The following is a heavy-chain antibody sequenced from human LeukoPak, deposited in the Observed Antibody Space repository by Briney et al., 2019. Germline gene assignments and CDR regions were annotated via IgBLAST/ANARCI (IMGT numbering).Heavy chain of an antibody. Sequence: PGGSLRLSCAASGFTFSSYAMHWVRQAPGKGLEWIGSIYYSGSTYYNPSLKSRVTISVDTSKNQFSLKLSSVTAADTAVYYCARAIQLWFDYWGQGTLVTVSS. CDR3: ARAIQLWFDY. CDR1: GFTFSSYAMH. D-gene: IGHD5-18*01. V-gene: IGHV4-59*05. J-gene: IGHJ4*02. CDR2: IYYSGST.